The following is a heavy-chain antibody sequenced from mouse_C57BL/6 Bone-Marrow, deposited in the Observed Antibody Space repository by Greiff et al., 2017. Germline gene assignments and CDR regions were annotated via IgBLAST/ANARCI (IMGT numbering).Heavy chain of an antibody. V-gene: IGHV5-6*01. CDR1: GFTFSSYG. CDR2: ISSGGSYT. CDR3: ERQGGGCLLRLYAMDY. Sequence: EVKLVESGGDLVKPGGSLKLSCAASGFTFSSYGMSWVRQTPDKRLEWVATISSGGSYTYYPDSVKGRFTISRDNAKNTLYLKMSSLKSEDTAMYYCERQGGGCLLRLYAMDYWGQGTSVTVSS. D-gene: IGHD2-3*01. J-gene: IGHJ4*01.